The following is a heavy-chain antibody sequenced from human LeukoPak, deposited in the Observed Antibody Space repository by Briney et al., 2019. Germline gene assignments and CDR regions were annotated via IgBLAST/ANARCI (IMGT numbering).Heavy chain of an antibody. J-gene: IGHJ4*02. Sequence: GGSLRLSCAASGFTVSSNYMSWVRHAPGKGLEWVSVIYSGGSTYYADSVKGRFTISRHNSKNTLYLQMNSMRAEDTAVYYCARVVGGYYVKYGYYFDYWGQGTLVTVSS. D-gene: IGHD3-22*01. V-gene: IGHV3-53*04. CDR1: GFTVSSNY. CDR2: IYSGGST. CDR3: ARVVGGYYVKYGYYFDY.